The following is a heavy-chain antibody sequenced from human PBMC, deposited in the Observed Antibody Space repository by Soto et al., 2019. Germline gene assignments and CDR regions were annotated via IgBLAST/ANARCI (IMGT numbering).Heavy chain of an antibody. D-gene: IGHD4-17*01. CDR3: AKDATVTTSGWYFDL. CDR1: GFTFSTYD. V-gene: IGHV3-23*01. CDR2: ISDSGDST. Sequence: EVQLLQSGGGLVQPGGSLRLSCAESGFTFSTYDMMWVRQAPGKGLEWVSSISDSGDSTYYTDSVKGRFTISRDNSKNTLYLHMNSLRAEDTGEYYIAKDATVTTSGWYFDLCGRGTLVTVSS. J-gene: IGHJ2*01.